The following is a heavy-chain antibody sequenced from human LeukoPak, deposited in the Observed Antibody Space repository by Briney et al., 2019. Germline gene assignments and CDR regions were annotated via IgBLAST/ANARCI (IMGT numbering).Heavy chain of an antibody. Sequence: SETLSLTCSVSGYSVSSSDYYWGWIRQSPGTGLEWIGDVFYNGKTNYNPSLRSRVTISIDTSRNQFSLRLTSVTAADTDVYYCARIFDSWGQGTLVTVSS. V-gene: IGHV4-39*07. CDR2: VFYNGKT. CDR3: ARIFDS. J-gene: IGHJ4*02. CDR1: GYSVSSSDYY.